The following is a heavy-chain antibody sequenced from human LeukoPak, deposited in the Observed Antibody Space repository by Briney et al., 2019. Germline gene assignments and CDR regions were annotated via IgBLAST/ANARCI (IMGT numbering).Heavy chain of an antibody. CDR2: ISGSGGST. V-gene: IGHV3-23*01. D-gene: IGHD5-18*01. J-gene: IGHJ4*02. CDR1: GFTFSNYA. CDR3: AKRIQSAMAMGY. Sequence: GGSLRLSCAASGFTFSNYALSWVRQAPGKGLEWVSDISGSGGSTYYADSVKGLFTISRDNSKNTMYLQMNSLRAEDTAVYYCAKRIQSAMAMGYWGQGTLVTVSS.